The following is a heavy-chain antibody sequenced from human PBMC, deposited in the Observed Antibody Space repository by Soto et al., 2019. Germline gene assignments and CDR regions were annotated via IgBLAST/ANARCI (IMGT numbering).Heavy chain of an antibody. CDR3: ARGTYYYDSSGYYH. Sequence: PGGSLRLSCAASGVTFISYSMNWVRQAPGKGLEWVSSISSSSSYIYYADSVKGRFTISRDNAKNSLYLQMNSLRAEDTAVYYCARGTYYYDSSGYYHWGQGTLVTVS. D-gene: IGHD3-22*01. J-gene: IGHJ4*02. CDR2: ISSSSSYI. CDR1: GVTFISYS. V-gene: IGHV3-21*01.